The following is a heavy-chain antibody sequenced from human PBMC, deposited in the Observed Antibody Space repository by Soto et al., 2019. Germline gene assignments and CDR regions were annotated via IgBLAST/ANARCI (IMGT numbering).Heavy chain of an antibody. D-gene: IGHD2-15*01. J-gene: IGHJ6*02. CDR3: AKKVPAALRLYYFFGLDV. CDR1: GASISSDNR. Sequence: QVQLQESGPGLVKPSGTLSLTCAVSGASISSDNRWTWVRQPPGEGLEWIGEISQSGTTKYNPSLASRVSISEDKSKNQFSLRLTSMTAADTAVYYCAKKVPAALRLYYFFGLDVWGQGTTVTVSS. CDR2: ISQSGTT. V-gene: IGHV4-4*02.